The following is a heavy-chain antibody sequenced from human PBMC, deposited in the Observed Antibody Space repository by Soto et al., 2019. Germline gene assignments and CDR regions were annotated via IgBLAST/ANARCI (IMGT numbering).Heavy chain of an antibody. CDR2: FEPEDGET. Sequence: QVQLVQSGAEVKKPGASVKVSCKVSGYTLTELSMHWVRQAPGKGLEWMGGFEPEDGETIYAQKFQGRVTMTEDTATDTAYMELSSLRSEDTAVYYCATTLKPRLHPADYYGMDVWGQGTTVTVSS. D-gene: IGHD5-12*01. V-gene: IGHV1-24*01. J-gene: IGHJ6*02. CDR3: ATTLKPRLHPADYYGMDV. CDR1: GYTLTELS.